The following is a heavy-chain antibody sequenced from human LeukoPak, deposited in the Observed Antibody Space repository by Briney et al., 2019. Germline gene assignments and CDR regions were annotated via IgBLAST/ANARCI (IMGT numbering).Heavy chain of an antibody. V-gene: IGHV4-4*07. J-gene: IGHJ4*02. CDR3: ARYAVAGMALYY. D-gene: IGHD6-19*01. CDR2: IYTSGST. Sequence: SETLSLTCTVSGGSISSYYWSWIRQPAGKGLKWIGRIYTSGSTNYNPSLKSRVTMSVDTSKNQFSLKLSSVTAADTAVYYCARYAVAGMALYYWGRGTLVTVSS. CDR1: GGSISSYY.